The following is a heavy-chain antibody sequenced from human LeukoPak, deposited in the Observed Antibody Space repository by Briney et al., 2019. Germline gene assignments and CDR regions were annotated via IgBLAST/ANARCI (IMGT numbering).Heavy chain of an antibody. J-gene: IGHJ5*02. CDR2: IDKKDKGYATAT. D-gene: IGHD1-26*01. CDR3: TRDSGTYNWFDP. Sequence: GGSLRLSCAASGFTFSGSAIHWVRQSSGKGLEWVCQIDKKDKGYATATAYAASVQGRFTISRDDSINTAYLQMKSLKTEDTALYYCTRDSGTYNWFDPWGQGTLVTVSS. CDR1: GFTFSGSA. V-gene: IGHV3-73*01.